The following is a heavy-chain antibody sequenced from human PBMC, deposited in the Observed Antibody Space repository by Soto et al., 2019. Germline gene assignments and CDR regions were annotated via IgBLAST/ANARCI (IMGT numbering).Heavy chain of an antibody. CDR2: MQPSTGRT. CDR1: GYSFTSLD. J-gene: IGHJ4*02. V-gene: IGHV1-8*01. Sequence: ASVKVSCKASGYSFTSLDINWVRQTAGQGLEWMGWMQPSTGRTGYAQKFQGRVTMTRDTSINTAYMGLTTLTSDDTAFYYCARGVSAGVDYWGQGTLVTVSS. CDR3: ARGVSAGVDY. D-gene: IGHD1-26*01.